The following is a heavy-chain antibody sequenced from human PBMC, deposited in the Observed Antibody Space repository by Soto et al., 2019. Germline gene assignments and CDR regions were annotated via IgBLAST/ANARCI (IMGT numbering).Heavy chain of an antibody. CDR1: GYTFTSYG. Sequence: QVQLVQSGAEVKKPGASVKVSCKASGYTFTSYGISWVRQAPGQGLEWMGWISAYNGNTNYAQKLQGRVTMTTDTSKSTAYMELRSLRSEDTAVYYCAITGVPAAMSPYYYYYYYMDVWGKGTTVTVSS. J-gene: IGHJ6*03. V-gene: IGHV1-18*01. CDR2: ISAYNGNT. CDR3: AITGVPAAMSPYYYYYYYMDV. D-gene: IGHD2-2*01.